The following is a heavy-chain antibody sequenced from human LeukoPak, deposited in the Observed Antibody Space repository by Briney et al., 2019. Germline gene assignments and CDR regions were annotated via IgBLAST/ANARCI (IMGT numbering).Heavy chain of an antibody. Sequence: GGSLRLSCAASGFPFDDYVMHWVRQRPGKGLEWVSGISWNSGSMGYADSVKGRFTTSRDNARNSLYLQMNSLRPEDTALYYCVKDDYSHYVWFRFDRWGHGTQVSVSS. CDR1: GFPFDDYV. J-gene: IGHJ5*02. V-gene: IGHV3-9*01. CDR2: ISWNSGSM. D-gene: IGHD3-16*01. CDR3: VKDDYSHYVWFRFDR.